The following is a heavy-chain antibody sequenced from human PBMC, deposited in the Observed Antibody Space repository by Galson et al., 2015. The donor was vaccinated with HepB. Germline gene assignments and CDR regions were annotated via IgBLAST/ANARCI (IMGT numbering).Heavy chain of an antibody. D-gene: IGHD2-2*02. J-gene: IGHJ6*02. CDR2: ISSSSSYI. Sequence: SLRLSCAASGFTFSSYSMNWVRQAPGKGLERVSSISSSSSYIYYADSVKGRFTISRDNAKNSLYLQMNSLRAEDTAVYYCARIEDIVVVPAAIRGMDVWGQGTTVTVSS. V-gene: IGHV3-21*01. CDR1: GFTFSSYS. CDR3: ARIEDIVVVPAAIRGMDV.